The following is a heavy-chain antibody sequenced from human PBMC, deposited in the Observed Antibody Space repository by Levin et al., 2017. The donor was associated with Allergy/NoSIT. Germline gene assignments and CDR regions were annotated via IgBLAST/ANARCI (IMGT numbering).Heavy chain of an antibody. CDR3: ARDFPETDGQVDYDILTGYSPGNWFDP. Sequence: GESLKISCAASGFTFSSYAMHWVRQAPGKGLEWVAVISYDGSNKYYADSVKGRFTISRDNSKNTLYLQMNSLRAEDTAVYYCARDFPETDGQVDYDILTGYSPGNWFDPWGQGTLVTVSS. CDR1: GFTFSSYA. D-gene: IGHD3-9*01. CDR2: ISYDGSNK. J-gene: IGHJ5*02. V-gene: IGHV3-30-3*01.